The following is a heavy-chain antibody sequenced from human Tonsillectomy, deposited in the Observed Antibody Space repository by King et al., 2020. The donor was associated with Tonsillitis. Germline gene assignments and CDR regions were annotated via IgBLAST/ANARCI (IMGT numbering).Heavy chain of an antibody. V-gene: IGHV2-5*01. CDR3: AHYLFRYFDH. CDR2: IYWKDDK. Sequence: ITLKESGPTLVKPTQTLTLTCSFSEFSLSTNGVGVGWLRQPPGKALEWLALIYWKDDKRYSPSLRSRLTITKDTSKNQVVLTMTNMDPVDTATYYCAHYLFRYFDHWGQGTRVTVSS. CDR1: EFSLSTNGVG. J-gene: IGHJ4*02. D-gene: IGHD2-21*01.